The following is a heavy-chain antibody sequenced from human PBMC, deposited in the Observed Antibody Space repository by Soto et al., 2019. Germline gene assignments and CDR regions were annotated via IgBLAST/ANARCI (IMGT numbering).Heavy chain of an antibody. Sequence: QVQLVESGGGMVQPGRSLRLSCAASGFTFSSYGMHWVRQAPGKGLEWVAVIWYDGSNKYYADSVKGRFTISRDNSKNTLYLQMNSLRAEDTAVYYCARDGLGELSSLDYWGQGTLVTVSS. J-gene: IGHJ4*02. V-gene: IGHV3-33*01. CDR3: ARDGLGELSSLDY. CDR1: GFTFSSYG. CDR2: IWYDGSNK. D-gene: IGHD3-16*02.